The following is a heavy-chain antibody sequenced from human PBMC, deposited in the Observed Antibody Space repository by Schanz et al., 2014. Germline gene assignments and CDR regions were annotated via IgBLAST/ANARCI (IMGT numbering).Heavy chain of an antibody. D-gene: IGHD3-10*01. CDR1: GFTFSSYA. CDR3: ARANYRRKINFDY. V-gene: IGHV3-23*04. Sequence: VQLVESGGGVVQPGRSLRLSCAASGFTFSSYAMSWVRQAPGKGLEWVSALSGSGGSTYYAGSVKGRFTISRDNSKNALYLQMTSLRAEDTAVYYCARANYRRKINFDYWGRGTLVTVSS. J-gene: IGHJ4*02. CDR2: LSGSGGST.